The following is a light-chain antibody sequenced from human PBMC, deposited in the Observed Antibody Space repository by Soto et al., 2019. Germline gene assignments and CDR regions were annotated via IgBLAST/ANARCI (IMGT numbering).Light chain of an antibody. J-gene: IGKJ2*02. CDR1: QTISSW. CDR3: QQYDGYSCT. V-gene: IGKV1-5*01. CDR2: DVS. Sequence: DIQMTQSPSTLSASVGDRVTITCRASQTISSWLAWYQQKPGKAPKLLIYDVSSLQSGVPSRFSGGGSGTEFTLTISSLQTDDFATYYCQQYDGYSCTFGQGTRLEIK.